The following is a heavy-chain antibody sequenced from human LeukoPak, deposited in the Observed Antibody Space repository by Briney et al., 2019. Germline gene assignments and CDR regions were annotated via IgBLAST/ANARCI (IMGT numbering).Heavy chain of an antibody. Sequence: GGSLRLSCAASGFTFDNYGMSWVRQAPGKGVEGVAFIWYDGSNKYYADSVKGRFTISRDNSKNTLYLQMNSLRAEDTAVYYCAKDHGSGSSFDKNWFDPWGQGTLVTVSS. D-gene: IGHD3-10*01. CDR3: AKDHGSGSSFDKNWFDP. CDR2: IWYDGSNK. CDR1: GFTFDNYG. V-gene: IGHV3-30*02. J-gene: IGHJ5*02.